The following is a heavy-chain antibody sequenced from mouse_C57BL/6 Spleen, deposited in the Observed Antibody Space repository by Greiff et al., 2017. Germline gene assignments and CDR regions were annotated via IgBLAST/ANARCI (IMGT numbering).Heavy chain of an antibody. V-gene: IGHV1-26*01. Sequence: VQLQQSGPELVKPGASVKISCKASGYTFTDYYMNWVKQSHGKSLEWIGDINPNNGGTSYNQKFKGKATLTVDKSSSTAYMELRSLTSEDSAVYYCVKSSHWYFDVWGTGTTVTVSS. J-gene: IGHJ1*03. D-gene: IGHD1-1*01. CDR2: INPNNGGT. CDR3: VKSSHWYFDV. CDR1: GYTFTDYY.